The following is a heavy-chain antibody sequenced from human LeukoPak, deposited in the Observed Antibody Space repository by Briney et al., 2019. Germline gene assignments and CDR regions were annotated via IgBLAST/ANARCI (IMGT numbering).Heavy chain of an antibody. V-gene: IGHV3-21*01. D-gene: IGHD3-22*01. CDR1: GFTFSSYS. Sequence: PGGSLRLSCAASGFTFSSYSMNWVRQAPGKGLEWVSSISSSSSYIYYADPVKGRFTISRDNAKNSLYLQMNSLRAEDTAVYYCARVPKNYYDSSGYSGYWGQGTLVTVSS. CDR3: ARVPKNYYDSSGYSGY. CDR2: ISSSSSYI. J-gene: IGHJ4*02.